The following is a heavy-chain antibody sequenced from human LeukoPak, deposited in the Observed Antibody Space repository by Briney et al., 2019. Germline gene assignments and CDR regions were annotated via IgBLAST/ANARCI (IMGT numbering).Heavy chain of an antibody. Sequence: PSETLSLTCTVSGGSISSGSYYWSWIRQPAGKGLEWIGRIYTSGSTNYNPSLKSRDTISVDTSKNQFSLKLNSVTAADTAVYYCARGEHDYTGFFFDYWGQGTLVTVSS. J-gene: IGHJ4*02. D-gene: IGHD4-11*01. CDR1: GGSISSGSYY. CDR3: ARGEHDYTGFFFDY. V-gene: IGHV4-61*02. CDR2: IYTSGST.